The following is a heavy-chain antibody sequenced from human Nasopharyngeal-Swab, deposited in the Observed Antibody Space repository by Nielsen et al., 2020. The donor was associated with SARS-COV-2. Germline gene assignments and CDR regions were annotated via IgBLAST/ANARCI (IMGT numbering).Heavy chain of an antibody. D-gene: IGHD3-22*01. CDR3: ARVSDYYDSSGYYFDY. Sequence: GGSLRLSCAASGFTFSSYAMHWVRQAPGKGLEWVAVISYDGSNKYYADSVKGRFTISRDNSKNTLYLQMNSLRAEDTAVHYCARVSDYYDSSGYYFDYWGQGTLVTVSS. J-gene: IGHJ4*02. CDR2: ISYDGSNK. V-gene: IGHV3-30*04. CDR1: GFTFSSYA.